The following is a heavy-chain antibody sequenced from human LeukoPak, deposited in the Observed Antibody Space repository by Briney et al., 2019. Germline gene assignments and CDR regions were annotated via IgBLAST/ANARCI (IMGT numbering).Heavy chain of an antibody. CDR2: IWYDGSNK. CDR3: AKDSLDSSGRYYFDY. D-gene: IGHD6-19*01. Sequence: GRSLRLSCAASGFTFSSYGMHWVRQAPGKGPEWVAVIWYDGSNKYYADSVKGRFTISRDNSKNTLYLQMNSLRAEDTAVYYCAKDSLDSSGRYYFDYWGQGTLVTVSS. CDR1: GFTFSSYG. V-gene: IGHV3-33*06. J-gene: IGHJ4*02.